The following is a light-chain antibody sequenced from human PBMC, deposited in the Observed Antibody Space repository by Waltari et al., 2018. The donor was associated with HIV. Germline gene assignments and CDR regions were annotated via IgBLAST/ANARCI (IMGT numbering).Light chain of an antibody. CDR3: VHVTQSPVGYT. V-gene: IGKV2-24*01. Sequence: VLTQTPLSSPVALGQPASISCRSSQSLARTAGHTFLTWLHQRPGQPPRLLINKVSNRFSGVPDRFSGSGAGTDFTLKISKVEPEDVGIYYCVHVTQSPVGYTFGQGTKLEIE. J-gene: IGKJ2*01. CDR1: QSLARTAGHTF. CDR2: KVS.